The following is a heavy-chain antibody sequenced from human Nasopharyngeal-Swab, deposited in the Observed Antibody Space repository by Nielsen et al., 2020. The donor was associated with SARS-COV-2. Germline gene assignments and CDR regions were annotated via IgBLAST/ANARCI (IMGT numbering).Heavy chain of an antibody. D-gene: IGHD2-2*01. J-gene: IGHJ6*03. CDR3: ARLVGYCSSTSCYAGVGHYYYYYMDV. V-gene: IGHV4-39*01. Sequence: WIRQPPGKGLEWIGRVYYSGSTYYNPSLKSRVTISVDASKNQFSLKLSSVTAADTAVYYCARLVGYCSSTSCYAGVGHYYYYYMDVWGKGTTVTVSS. CDR2: VYYSGST.